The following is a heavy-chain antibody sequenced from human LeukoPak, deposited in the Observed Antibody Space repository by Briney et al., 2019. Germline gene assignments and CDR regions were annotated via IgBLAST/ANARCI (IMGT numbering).Heavy chain of an antibody. J-gene: IGHJ4*02. V-gene: IGHV4-34*01. CDR1: GGSFSGYY. CDR2: INHSGST. D-gene: IGHD3-16*02. Sequence: SETLSLTCAVYGGSFSGYYWSWIRQPPGKGLEWMGEINHSGSTNYNPSLKSRVTISVDTSKNQFSLKLSSVTAPDTAVYYCARLWNYDYIWGSYRFFDYWGQGTLVTVSS. CDR3: ARLWNYDYIWGSYRFFDY.